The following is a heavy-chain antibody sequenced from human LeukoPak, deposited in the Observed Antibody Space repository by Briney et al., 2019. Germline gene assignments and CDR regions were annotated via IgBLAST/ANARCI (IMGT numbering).Heavy chain of an antibody. V-gene: IGHV3-9*01. J-gene: IGHJ3*02. CDR2: ISWNSGGI. D-gene: IGHD3-22*01. Sequence: GGSLRLSCAASGFTFDDYAMHWVRQAPGKGLEWVSAISWNSGGIGYADSVKGRFTISRDNAKNSLSLQMNSLRAEDTALYYCAKVLLSRYYDRSGYAHAFDIWVQGTMVTVSS. CDR3: AKVLLSRYYDRSGYAHAFDI. CDR1: GFTFDDYA.